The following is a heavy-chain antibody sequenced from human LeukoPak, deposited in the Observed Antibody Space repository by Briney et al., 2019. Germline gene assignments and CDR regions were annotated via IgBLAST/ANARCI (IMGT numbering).Heavy chain of an antibody. V-gene: IGHV1-69*13. CDR3: AREDSGYDAFDI. Sequence: ASVKVSCKASGGTFSSYAISWVRQAPGQGLEWMGGIIPIFGTANYAQKFQGRVTITADESTSTAYMELSSLRSEDTAVYYCAREDSGYDAFDIWGQGTMVTVSS. D-gene: IGHD3-22*01. J-gene: IGHJ3*02. CDR1: GGTFSSYA. CDR2: IIPIFGTA.